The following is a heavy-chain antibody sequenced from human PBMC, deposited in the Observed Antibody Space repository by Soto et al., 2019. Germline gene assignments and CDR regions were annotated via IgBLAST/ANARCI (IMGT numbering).Heavy chain of an antibody. CDR2: INPNSGGT. D-gene: IGHD1-26*01. CDR1: GYTFTGYY. J-gene: IGHJ4*02. V-gene: IGHV1-2*02. CDR3: ARDGYSGRPRGVYY. Sequence: QVQLVQSGAEVKKPGASVKVSCKASGYTFTGYYMHWVRQAPGQGLEWMGWINPNSGGTNYAQKFQGRGTMTRDTAISTGYMELSRLRSDDTAVYYCARDGYSGRPRGVYYWGQGTLVTVSS.